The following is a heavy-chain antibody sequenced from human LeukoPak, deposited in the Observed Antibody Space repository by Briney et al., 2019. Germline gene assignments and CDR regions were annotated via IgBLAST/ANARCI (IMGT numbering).Heavy chain of an antibody. CDR1: GGSISSYY. V-gene: IGHV4-4*09. Sequence: SETLSLTCTVSGGSISSYYWSWIRQPPGKGLEWIGYIYTSGSTNYNLSLKSRVTISVDTSKNQFSLKLSSVTAADTAVYYCARHINWNSITFDYWGQGTLVTVSS. CDR3: ARHINWNSITFDY. CDR2: IYTSGST. J-gene: IGHJ4*02. D-gene: IGHD1-7*01.